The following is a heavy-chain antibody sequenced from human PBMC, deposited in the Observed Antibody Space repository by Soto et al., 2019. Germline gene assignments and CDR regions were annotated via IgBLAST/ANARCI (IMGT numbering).Heavy chain of an antibody. CDR2: ISGSGGTT. D-gene: IGHD6-19*01. V-gene: IGHV3-23*01. CDR1: GFTFSSYA. Sequence: EIQLLESGGGLVQPGGSLRLSCAASGFTFSSYAMSWVRQAPGKGLEWVSVISGSGGTTYYADSVKGRFSISRDNSKNTLYLQMNSLRAEDTAVYYCAKDRSFGISGWPRFDPWGQGTQITVSS. CDR3: AKDRSFGISGWPRFDP. J-gene: IGHJ5*02.